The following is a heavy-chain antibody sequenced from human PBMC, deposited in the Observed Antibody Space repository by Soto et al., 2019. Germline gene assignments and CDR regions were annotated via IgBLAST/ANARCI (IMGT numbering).Heavy chain of an antibody. V-gene: IGHV3-11*01. CDR3: ARARRGYYSGGRCFYFDF. CDR2: IGGSGSTI. CDR1: GFTFSDHY. D-gene: IGHD2-15*01. J-gene: IGHJ4*02. Sequence: GGSLRLSCTTSGFTFSDHYMSWIRQAPGKGLEWVSYIGGSGSTIYYPDSVKGRFTISRDNAKNSLYLQMNSLRAEDTAVYYCARARRGYYSGGRCFYFDFWGQRTLVNVSS.